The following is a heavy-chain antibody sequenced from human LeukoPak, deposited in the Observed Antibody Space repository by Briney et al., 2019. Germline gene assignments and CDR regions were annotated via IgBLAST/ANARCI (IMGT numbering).Heavy chain of an antibody. Sequence: GGSLRLSCAASGFTVSSNYMSWVRQAPGKGLEWVSVIYSGGSTYYADSVKGRFTISRDNSKNTLYLQMNSLRAEDTAVYYCARDRGWNDVGYWGQGTLVTVSS. D-gene: IGHD1-1*01. J-gene: IGHJ4*02. CDR2: IYSGGST. CDR3: ARDRGWNDVGY. CDR1: GFTVSSNY. V-gene: IGHV3-66*01.